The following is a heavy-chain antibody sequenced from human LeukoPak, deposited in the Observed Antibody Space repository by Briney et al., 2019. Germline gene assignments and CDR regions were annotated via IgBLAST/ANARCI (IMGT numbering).Heavy chain of an antibody. CDR3: ARHPTLTSGGNFDY. V-gene: IGHV4-39*01. J-gene: IGHJ4*02. CDR2: LYNTEST. CDR1: GGPLSRSRYC. D-gene: IGHD3-16*01. Sequence: SETLSLPCSGSGGPLSRSRYCWRWIRQPPAKGLEGIGYLYNTESTYYTPSLQSRVTISVDTSKNQFSLKLSSVTAADTAVYYCARHPTLTSGGNFDYWGQGTLVAVSS.